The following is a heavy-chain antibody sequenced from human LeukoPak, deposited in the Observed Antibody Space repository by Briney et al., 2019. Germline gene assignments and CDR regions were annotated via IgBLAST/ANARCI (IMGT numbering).Heavy chain of an antibody. CDR2: IYYSGST. Sequence: PSETLSLTCTVSGGSISSSSYYWGWIRQPPGKGLEWIGSIYYSGSTYYNPSLKSRVTISVDTSKNQFSLKLSSVTAADTAVYYCARHASGYYDSSGFDYWGQGTLVTVSS. V-gene: IGHV4-39*01. CDR1: GGSISSSSYY. D-gene: IGHD3-22*01. CDR3: ARHASGYYDSSGFDY. J-gene: IGHJ4*02.